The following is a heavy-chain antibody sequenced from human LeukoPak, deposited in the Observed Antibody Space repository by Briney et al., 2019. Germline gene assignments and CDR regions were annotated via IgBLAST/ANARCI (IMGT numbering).Heavy chain of an antibody. CDR3: ARDPGTMLRGSRRGYDGNYYYMDA. D-gene: IGHD3-10*01. CDR1: GASISMTSYC. CDR2: IHTSGST. J-gene: IGHJ6*03. V-gene: IGHV4-61*09. Sequence: PSQTLSLTCTVAGASISMTSYCWGWIRQPAGKGLEWIGHIHTSGSTNYNPSLKSRVTISVETSQTQFSLKLSSVTAANTAVYYCARDPGTMLRGSRRGYDGNYYYMDAWGKGTTVTISS.